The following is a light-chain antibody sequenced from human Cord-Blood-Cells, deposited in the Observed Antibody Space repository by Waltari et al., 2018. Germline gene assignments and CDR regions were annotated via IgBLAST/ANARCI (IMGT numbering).Light chain of an antibody. V-gene: IGKV1-39*01. CDR2: AAS. CDR3: QQSYSTPKS. J-gene: IGKJ1*01. CDR1: QSISSY. Sequence: DIQMTQSPSYLSPSVGDKVTITCRASQSISSYLNWNQQKPGKAPKILIYAASSLKSGVPSSFSGSGSRTDFTLTISRLQPQDFESYYCQQSYSTPKSFGQGTKVEIK.